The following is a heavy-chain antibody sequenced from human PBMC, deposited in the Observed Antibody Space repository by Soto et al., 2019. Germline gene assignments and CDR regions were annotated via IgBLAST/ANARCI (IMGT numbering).Heavy chain of an antibody. V-gene: IGHV1-18*01. CDR1: GYTFTSYG. CDR2: ISAYNGNT. J-gene: IGHJ4*02. CDR3: ARDADTAMVRAWFDY. Sequence: QVQLVQSGAEVKKPGASVKVSCKASGYTFTSYGITWVRQAPGQGLEWMGWISAYNGNTNYAQKLQGRVTMTTDTCTSTAYMELRSLRSDDTAVYYCARDADTAMVRAWFDYWGQGTLVTVSS. D-gene: IGHD5-18*01.